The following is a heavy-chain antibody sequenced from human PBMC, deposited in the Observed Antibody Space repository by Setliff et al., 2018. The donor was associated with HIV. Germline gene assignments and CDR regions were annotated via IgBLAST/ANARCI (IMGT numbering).Heavy chain of an antibody. V-gene: IGHV4-34*01. CDR3: ARGGGYDRSGYYPFDY. Sequence: SETLSLTCAVYGGSLSGYHWSWIRQSPEKGLEWIGEINHSGSTNYNPSLKSRATMSVDTSKNQFSLKLSSVTAADTAVYYCARGGGYDRSGYYPFDYWGQGTPVTVSS. CDR1: GGSLSGYH. J-gene: IGHJ4*02. CDR2: INHSGST. D-gene: IGHD3-22*01.